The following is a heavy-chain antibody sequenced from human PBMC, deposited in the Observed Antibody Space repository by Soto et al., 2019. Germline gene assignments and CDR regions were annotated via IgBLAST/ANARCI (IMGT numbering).Heavy chain of an antibody. J-gene: IGHJ4*02. CDR3: AREEYYYGSGAFFDY. CDR2: IIPILGIA. D-gene: IGHD3-10*01. Sequence: QVQLVQSGAEVKKPGSSVKVSCKASGGTFSSYTISWVRQAPGQGLEWMGRIIPILGIANYAQKFQGRVTITADKSTSTAYRELSSLRSEDTAVYYCAREEYYYGSGAFFDYWGQGTLVTVS. V-gene: IGHV1-69*08. CDR1: GGTFSSYT.